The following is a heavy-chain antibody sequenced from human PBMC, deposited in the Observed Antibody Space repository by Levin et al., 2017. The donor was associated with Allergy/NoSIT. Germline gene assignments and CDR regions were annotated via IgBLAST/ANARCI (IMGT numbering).Heavy chain of an antibody. CDR1: GFTFSSYA. CDR3: AQFYSYGDYEYYFDE. Sequence: GGSLRLSCAASGFTFSSYAMSWVRQAPGKELEWVSHVSGSGVETYYADSVKGRFTVSRDNSKNTLYLQMNSLRAEDTAVYYCAQFYSYGDYEYYFDEWGQGTLVAVSS. D-gene: IGHD4-17*01. J-gene: IGHJ4*02. V-gene: IGHV3-23*01. CDR2: VSGSGVET.